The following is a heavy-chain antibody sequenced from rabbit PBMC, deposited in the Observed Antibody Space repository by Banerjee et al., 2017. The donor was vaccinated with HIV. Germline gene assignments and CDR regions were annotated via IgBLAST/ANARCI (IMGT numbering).Heavy chain of an antibody. V-gene: IGHV1S45*01. D-gene: IGHD4-2*01. J-gene: IGHJ2*01. CDR3: ARSYGGNTFGAFDP. Sequence: QEQLVESGGDLVKPGASLTLTCTASGFSFSSSYWICWVRQAPGKGLEWSACIDAGSSGRTYYASWAKGRFTISKTSSTTVTLQMTSLTAADTATYFCARSYGGNTFGAFDPRGPGTLVTVS. CDR2: IDAGSSGRT. CDR1: GFSFSSSYW.